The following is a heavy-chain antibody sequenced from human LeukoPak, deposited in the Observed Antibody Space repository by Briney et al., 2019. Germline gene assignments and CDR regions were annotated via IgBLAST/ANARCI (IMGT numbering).Heavy chain of an antibody. V-gene: IGHV3-23*01. CDR2: ISDDGYST. CDR1: RFIFDNYG. D-gene: IGHD3-22*01. J-gene: IGHJ4*02. Sequence: GGTLRLSCAASRFIFDNYGMTWVRQAPGKGLEWVSGISDDGYSTYYADSVKGRFTISRDNSKNTLYLQMNSLRVEDTAVYYCAKDSRRWKTYYYDSTGLYYFAYWGQGTLVTVSS. CDR3: AKDSRRWKTYYYDSTGLYYFAY.